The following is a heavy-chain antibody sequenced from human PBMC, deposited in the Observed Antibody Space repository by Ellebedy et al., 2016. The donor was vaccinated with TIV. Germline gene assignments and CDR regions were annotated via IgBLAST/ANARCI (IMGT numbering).Heavy chain of an antibody. CDR1: GLTFSGDW. Sequence: GESLTISXAASGLTFSGDWMTWVRQAPGKGLEWVANINGDGSAIQYADSVEGRFTISRDNAKNSLYLQMNSLRVEDTAVYYCTRNLGHYLLSDWGQGSLVTVSS. CDR3: TRNLGHYLLSD. V-gene: IGHV3-7*01. CDR2: INGDGSAI. J-gene: IGHJ4*02. D-gene: IGHD2-15*01.